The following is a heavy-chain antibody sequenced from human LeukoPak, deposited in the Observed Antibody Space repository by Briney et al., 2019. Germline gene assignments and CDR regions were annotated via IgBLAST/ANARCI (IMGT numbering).Heavy chain of an antibody. CDR3: ARHGAPKTWGSKLGYCSSTSCYGNWFDP. CDR2: IYPGDCDT. J-gene: IGHJ5*02. Sequence: GGALQSYFKGSGCGFTSYWIGWGRRMPGEGREWRGIIYPGDCDTRYSPSFQGQVTISADKSISTAYLQWSSLKASDTAMYYCARHGAPKTWGSKLGYCSSTSCYGNWFDPWGQGTLVTVSS. D-gene: IGHD2-2*01. CDR1: GCGFTSYW. V-gene: IGHV5-51*01.